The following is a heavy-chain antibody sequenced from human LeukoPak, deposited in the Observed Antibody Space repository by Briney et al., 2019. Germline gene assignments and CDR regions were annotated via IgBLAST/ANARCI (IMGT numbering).Heavy chain of an antibody. CDR3: AKPRIVATIREAFDY. Sequence: SETLSLTCTVSGGSISSYYWSWIRQPPGKGLEWIGYIYYSGSTNYNPSLKSRVTISVDTSKNQFSLKLSSVTAADTAVYYCAKPRIVATIREAFDYWGQGTLVTVSS. D-gene: IGHD5-12*01. V-gene: IGHV4-59*01. CDR2: IYYSGST. J-gene: IGHJ4*02. CDR1: GGSISSYY.